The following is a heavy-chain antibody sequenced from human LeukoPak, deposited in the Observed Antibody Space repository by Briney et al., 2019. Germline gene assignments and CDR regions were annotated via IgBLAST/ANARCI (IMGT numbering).Heavy chain of an antibody. CDR3: TRSSAYSYGLS. CDR1: GFTFSSYW. Sequence: PGGSLRLSCAASGFTFSSYWMHWVRQAPGKGLVWASRVISDGSGTLYADSVKGRFTISRDNAKNTLYLQMNSLRAEDTAVYYCTRSSAYSYGLSWGQGTLVTVSS. CDR2: VISDGSGT. V-gene: IGHV3-74*01. J-gene: IGHJ4*01. D-gene: IGHD5-18*01.